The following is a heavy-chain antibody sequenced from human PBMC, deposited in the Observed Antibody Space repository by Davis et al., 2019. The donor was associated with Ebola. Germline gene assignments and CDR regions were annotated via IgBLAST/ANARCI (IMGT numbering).Heavy chain of an antibody. CDR3: ARDRKIVVVPAAIGYYYYGMDV. D-gene: IGHD2-2*01. Sequence: AASVKVSCKASGYTFTSYGISWVRQAPGQGLEWMGGIIPIFGTANYAQKLQGRVTMTTDTSTSTAYMELRSLRSDDTAVYYCARDRKIVVVPAAIGYYYYGMDVWGQGTTVTVSS. V-gene: IGHV1-18*01. CDR1: GYTFTSYG. J-gene: IGHJ6*02. CDR2: IIPIFGTA.